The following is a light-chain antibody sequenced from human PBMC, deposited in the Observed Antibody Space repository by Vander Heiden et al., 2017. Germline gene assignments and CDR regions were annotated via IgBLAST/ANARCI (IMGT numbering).Light chain of an antibody. Sequence: QSALTQPASASGSPGQSITISCTGTSSDVGGYNWVSWYQEHPGNAPKLMSFDVSNRPSGVSNRFSGSKSGTTASLTISGLQAEDEAYYYCSSYTSSTTYVFGTGTKLTVL. CDR1: SSDVGGYNW. CDR3: SSYTSSTTYV. J-gene: IGLJ1*01. V-gene: IGLV2-14*03. CDR2: DVS.